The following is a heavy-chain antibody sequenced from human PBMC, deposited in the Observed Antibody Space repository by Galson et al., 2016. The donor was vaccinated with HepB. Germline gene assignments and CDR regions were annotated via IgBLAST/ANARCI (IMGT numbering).Heavy chain of an antibody. V-gene: IGHV3-48*03. Sequence: SLRLSCAATGFTFSSYEMNWVRQAPGKGLEWLSKISPSNTIYDADSVKGRFPTSRDNAKNSLFLQMNSPGAGDTAVYYCARARGVRYFDLWGRGTLVTVSS. D-gene: IGHD2-8*01. CDR3: ARARGVRYFDL. J-gene: IGHJ2*01. CDR1: GFTFSSYE. CDR2: ISPSNTI.